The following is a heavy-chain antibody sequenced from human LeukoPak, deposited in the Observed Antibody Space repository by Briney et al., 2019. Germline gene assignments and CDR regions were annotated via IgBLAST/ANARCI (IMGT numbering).Heavy chain of an antibody. J-gene: IGHJ3*02. CDR2: ISHSGST. CDR1: GYSISSGYY. Sequence: SETLSLTSAVSGYSISSGYYWGWIRQPPGKGLEWIATISHSGSTYYNPSLQSRVTISVDTSKNQFSLKLSSVTAADTAVYYCARPTSGTYYGRAFDIWGQGTMVTVSS. CDR3: ARPTSGTYYGRAFDI. D-gene: IGHD1-26*01. V-gene: IGHV4-38-2*01.